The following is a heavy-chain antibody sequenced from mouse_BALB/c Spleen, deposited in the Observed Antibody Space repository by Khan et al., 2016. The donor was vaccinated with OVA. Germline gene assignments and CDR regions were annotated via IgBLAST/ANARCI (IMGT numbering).Heavy chain of an antibody. Sequence: QVQLQQSGAELVRPGTSVKMSCKAAGYTFTNYWIGWISQRPGHGLEWIGDIYPGNGNTNYNEKFKGKATLTADTSSSQAYLQLSSLTSEDSAIYYWARLYDYGTNYATLDDWGQGTSVTVSS. CDR3: ARLYDYGTNYATLDD. V-gene: IGHV1-63*02. J-gene: IGHJ4*01. D-gene: IGHD1-1*01. CDR2: IYPGNGNT. CDR1: GYTFTNYW.